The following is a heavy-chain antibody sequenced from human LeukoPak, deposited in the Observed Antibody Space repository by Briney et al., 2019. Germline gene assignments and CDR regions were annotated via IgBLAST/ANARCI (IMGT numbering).Heavy chain of an antibody. J-gene: IGHJ4*02. CDR2: LWDDGRNQ. V-gene: IGHV3-33*06. CDR1: GFNFRTYG. Sequence: QPGRSLRLSCAASGFNFRTYGMHWVRQAPGKGLERVAVLWDDGRNQFYADSVKGRFTVSRDNSKNTLSLQVNSLRAEDTAVYYCAKETGPYSAFDYWGQGILVTVSP. D-gene: IGHD2-21*01. CDR3: AKETGPYSAFDY.